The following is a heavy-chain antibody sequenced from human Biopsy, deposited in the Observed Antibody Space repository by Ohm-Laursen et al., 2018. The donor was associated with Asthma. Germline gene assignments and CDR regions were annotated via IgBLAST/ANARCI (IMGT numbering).Heavy chain of an antibody. CDR1: GGSFSGYY. V-gene: IGHV4-34*01. J-gene: IGHJ5*02. CDR3: ARAGQCSSTSCYNPGWFDP. D-gene: IGHD2-2*01. Sequence: SDTLSLTCAVYGGSFSGYYWSWIRPPPGKGLEWIGEINHSGSTNYNPSLKSRVTISVDTSKNQFSLKLSSVTAADTAVYYCARAGQCSSTSCYNPGWFDPWGQGTLVTVSS. CDR2: INHSGST.